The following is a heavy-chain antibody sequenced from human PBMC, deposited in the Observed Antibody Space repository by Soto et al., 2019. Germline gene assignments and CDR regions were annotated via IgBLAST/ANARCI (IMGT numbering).Heavy chain of an antibody. CDR1: GFSFSSHW. J-gene: IGHJ4*02. D-gene: IGHD3-10*01. CDR3: ASGGHVKF. Sequence: GGSLRLSCAVSGFSFSSHWMNWVRQAPGKGLEWLANIKEDGSQKYYMDSLKGRLTISRDNAINSLYLHMSSLRVEDTAVYFCASGGHVKFWGQGTQVTVSS. V-gene: IGHV3-7*03. CDR2: IKEDGSQK.